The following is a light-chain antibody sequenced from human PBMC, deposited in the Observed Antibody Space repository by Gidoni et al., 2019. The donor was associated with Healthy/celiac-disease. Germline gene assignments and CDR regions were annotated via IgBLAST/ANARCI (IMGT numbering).Light chain of an antibody. CDR3: QQYGSSPFT. CDR1: QSVSSSY. J-gene: IGKJ3*01. Sequence: IVLTQSPGTLSLSPGERATLSCRASQSVSSSYLAWYQQKPGQAPRLLIYGASSRATGIPDRFSGSGSGTDSTLTISRLEPEDFAVYYCQQYGSSPFTFGPGTKVDIK. CDR2: GAS. V-gene: IGKV3-20*01.